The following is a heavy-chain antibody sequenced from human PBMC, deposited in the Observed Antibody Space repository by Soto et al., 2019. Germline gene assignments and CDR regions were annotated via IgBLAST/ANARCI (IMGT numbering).Heavy chain of an antibody. V-gene: IGHV3-23*01. D-gene: IGHD2-15*01. J-gene: IGHJ4*02. Sequence: DVQLLESGGGLVQPEGSLRLSCAASGFTFSSYAMGWVRQGPGKGLEWVAVVSIGGSTHCAESVRGRFTISRDNSKNTLSLQMNSLTAEDTAVYFCAKRRGAGGHFDYWGQGALVTVSS. CDR2: VSIGGST. CDR3: AKRRGAGGHFDY. CDR1: GFTFSSYA.